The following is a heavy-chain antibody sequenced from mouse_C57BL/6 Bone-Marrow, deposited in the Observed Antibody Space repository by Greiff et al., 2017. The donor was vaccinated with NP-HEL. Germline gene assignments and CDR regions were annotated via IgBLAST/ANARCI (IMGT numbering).Heavy chain of an antibody. J-gene: IGHJ4*01. CDR3: ARGRDGYWIYAMDY. V-gene: IGHV1-76*01. CDR1: GYTFTDYY. CDR2: IYPGSGNT. D-gene: IGHD2-3*01. Sequence: QVQLKQSGAELVRPGASVKLSCKASGYTFTDYYINWVKQRPGQGLEWIARIYPGSGNTYYNEKFKGKATLTAEKSSSTAYMQLSSLTSEDSAVYFCARGRDGYWIYAMDYWGQGTSVTVSS.